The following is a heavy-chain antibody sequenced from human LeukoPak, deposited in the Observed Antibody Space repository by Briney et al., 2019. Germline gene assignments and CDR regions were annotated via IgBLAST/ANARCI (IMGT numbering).Heavy chain of an antibody. CDR2: ISSSSSYI. V-gene: IGHV3-21*01. CDR3: ARDREGLTTRPIDY. Sequence: TGGSLRLSCAASGFTFSSYSMNWVRQAPGKGLEWVSSISSSSSYIYYADSVKGRFTISRDNAKNSLYLQMNSLRAEDTAIYYCARDREGLTTRPIDYWGQGTLDTVSS. CDR1: GFTFSSYS. D-gene: IGHD6-6*01. J-gene: IGHJ4*02.